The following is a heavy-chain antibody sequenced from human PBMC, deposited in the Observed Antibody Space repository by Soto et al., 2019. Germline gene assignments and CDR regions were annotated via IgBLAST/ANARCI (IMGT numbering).Heavy chain of an antibody. CDR1: GFTCGDYA. CDR3: AKGTNIVAVVNPLGG. V-gene: IGHV3-9*01. D-gene: IGHD6-19*01. Sequence: SRRRPWVADGFTCGDYAMHWVRHARGKSMAWVGGIRWKTATIGCAGSVKGRFTSSRDNGGHALYLHMNSLRHADTAAYHCAKGTNIVAVVNPLGGWRQRVLVTVSS. J-gene: IGHJ4*03. CDR2: IRWKTATI.